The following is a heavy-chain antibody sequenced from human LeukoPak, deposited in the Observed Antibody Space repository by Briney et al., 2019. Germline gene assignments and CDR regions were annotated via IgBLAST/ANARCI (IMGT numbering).Heavy chain of an antibody. CDR3: ARGPLEGISLSLY. D-gene: IGHD6-13*01. CDR1: GYTFTGYY. Sequence: ASVKVSCKASGYTFTGYYMRWVRQAPGQGLEWMGWINPNSGGTNYAQKFQGRVTMTRDTSISTAYMELSRLRSDDTAVYYCARGPLEGISLSLYWGRGNLVTVSS. V-gene: IGHV1-2*02. J-gene: IGHJ4*02. CDR2: INPNSGGT.